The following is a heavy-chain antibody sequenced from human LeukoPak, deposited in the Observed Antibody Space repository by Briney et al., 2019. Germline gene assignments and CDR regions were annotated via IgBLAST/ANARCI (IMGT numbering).Heavy chain of an antibody. J-gene: IGHJ4*02. CDR3: ARDRYFDWLFDY. V-gene: IGHV3-74*01. Sequence: PGGSLRLSCAASAFTFSSYWMHWVRQAQGKGLVWVSRTNSDGSSTSYADSVKGRCTISRDNAKNTLYLQMNSLRAEDTAVYYCARDRYFDWLFDYWGQGTLVTVSS. CDR2: TNSDGSST. CDR1: AFTFSSYW. D-gene: IGHD3-9*01.